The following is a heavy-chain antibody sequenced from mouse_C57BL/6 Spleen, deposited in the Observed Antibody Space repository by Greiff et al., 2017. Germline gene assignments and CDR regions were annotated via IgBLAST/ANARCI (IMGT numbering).Heavy chain of an antibody. J-gene: IGHJ2*01. V-gene: IGHV1-15*01. D-gene: IGHD1-1*01. CDR2: LDPETGGT. CDR1: GYTFTDYE. Sequence: QVQLQQSGAELVRPGASVPLSCKASGYTFTDYEMHWVKQTPLHGLAWIGALDPETGGTAYNQKFKGKAILTADKSSSTAYLELRSLTSEDSAVDYCTRSYYGSREYYFDDWGQGTTLTGSS. CDR3: TRSYYGSREYYFDD.